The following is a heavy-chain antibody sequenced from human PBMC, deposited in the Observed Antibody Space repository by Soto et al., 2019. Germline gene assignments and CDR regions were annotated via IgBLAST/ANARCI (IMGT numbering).Heavy chain of an antibody. CDR3: ARVPDY. CDR2: MYHSGST. V-gene: IGHV4-30-2*01. Sequence: QLQLQESGSGLVKPSQTLSLTCAVSGGSISSGGYSWSWIRQPPGKGLEWIGYMYHSGSTYYNPSHTSRVTISIDRSTSQFSLKLSSVTAADPAVYYCARVPDYWGQGMLVTVSS. D-gene: IGHD2-2*01. CDR1: GGSISSGGYS. J-gene: IGHJ4*02.